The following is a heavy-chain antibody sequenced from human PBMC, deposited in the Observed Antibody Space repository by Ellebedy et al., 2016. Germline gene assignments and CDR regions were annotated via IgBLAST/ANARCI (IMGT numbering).Heavy chain of an antibody. Sequence: GESLKISXTASGLNFNTFFMSWVRQAPGKGLEWVSTISAGSDITRLADSVKGRFTISRDNSKNSVYLRMNSLRVEDTAVYYCRQGHYADLWGQGTLVTVSS. CDR1: GLNFNTFF. D-gene: IGHD4-17*01. CDR3: RQGHYADL. J-gene: IGHJ4*02. CDR2: ISAGSDIT. V-gene: IGHV3-23*01.